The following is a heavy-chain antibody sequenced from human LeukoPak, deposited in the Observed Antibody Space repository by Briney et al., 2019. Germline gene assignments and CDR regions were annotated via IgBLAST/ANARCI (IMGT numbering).Heavy chain of an antibody. D-gene: IGHD3-3*01. Sequence: GGSLRLSCAASGFTFSDYGIHWVRQAPGKGLEWVAFIRYDGSKKYYADSVKGRFTISRDNAKNTLYVQMNSLRAEDTAVYYCARGAFGVYAFDIWGQGTMVTVSS. J-gene: IGHJ3*02. CDR1: GFTFSDYG. V-gene: IGHV3-30*02. CDR3: ARGAFGVYAFDI. CDR2: IRYDGSKK.